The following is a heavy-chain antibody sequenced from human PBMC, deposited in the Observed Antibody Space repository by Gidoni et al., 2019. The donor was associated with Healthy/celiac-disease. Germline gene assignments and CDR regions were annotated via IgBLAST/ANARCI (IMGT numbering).Heavy chain of an antibody. CDR2: IWYDGSNK. V-gene: IGHV3-33*01. J-gene: IGHJ6*02. D-gene: IGHD3-3*01. Sequence: QVQLVESGGGVVQPGRSLRLSCAASGFTFSSYGMHWVRQAPGKGLEWVAVIWYDGSNKYYADSVKGRFTISRDNSKNTLYLQMNSLRAEDTAVYYCARDHRITIFGVASQGLYGMDVWGQGTTVTVSS. CDR1: GFTFSSYG. CDR3: ARDHRITIFGVASQGLYGMDV.